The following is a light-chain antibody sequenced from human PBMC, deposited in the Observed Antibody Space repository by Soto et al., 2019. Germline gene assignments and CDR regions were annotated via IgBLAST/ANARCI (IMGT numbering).Light chain of an antibody. CDR3: CSYAGSSTLV. V-gene: IGLV2-23*02. CDR2: EVS. Sequence: LTQPASLSGSPGQSITISVTGTSSDVGGYNYVSWYQQHPGKAPKLMIYEVSKRPSGVSNRFSGSKSGNTASLTISGLQAEDEADYYCCSYAGSSTLVFGGGTKVTVL. J-gene: IGLJ2*01. CDR1: SSDVGGYNY.